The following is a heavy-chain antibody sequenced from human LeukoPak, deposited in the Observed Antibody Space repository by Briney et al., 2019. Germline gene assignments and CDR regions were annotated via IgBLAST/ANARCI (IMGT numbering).Heavy chain of an antibody. CDR1: GFTFSSYW. Sequence: GGSLRLSCAASGFTFSSYWMSWVRQAPGKGLEWVANIKQDGSEKYYVDSVKGRFTISRDNSKNTLFLQMNSLRSADTAVYYCAKSTGYDILTGYNGFDPWGQGTLVTVSS. J-gene: IGHJ5*02. CDR3: AKSTGYDILTGYNGFDP. CDR2: IKQDGSEK. D-gene: IGHD3-9*01. V-gene: IGHV3-7*01.